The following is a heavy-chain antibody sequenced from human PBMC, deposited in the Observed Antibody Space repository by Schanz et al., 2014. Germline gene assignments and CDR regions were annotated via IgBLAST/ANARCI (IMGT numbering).Heavy chain of an antibody. D-gene: IGHD3-3*01. Sequence: PGGSLRLSCAGSGFTFADYYMTWLRRAPGKGLEWISYVSSYDTTVSYADSVKGRFTISRDNAKNSVYLQMNSLRVEDTAVYYCARYGFRKFGVVYGLAVWGQGTTVTVS. CDR1: GFTFADYY. V-gene: IGHV3-11*01. CDR2: VSSYDTTV. J-gene: IGHJ6*02. CDR3: ARYGFRKFGVVYGLAV.